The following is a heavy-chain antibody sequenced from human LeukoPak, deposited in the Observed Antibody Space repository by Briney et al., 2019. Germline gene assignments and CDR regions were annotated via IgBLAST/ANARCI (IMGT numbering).Heavy chain of an antibody. J-gene: IGHJ6*03. CDR2: INPNSGGT. V-gene: IGHV1-2*02. CDR3: ARVDDSYYYYYMDV. Sequence: GASVKVSCKTSGYTFTGYYIQWVRQAPGQGLEWMGWINPNSGGTNYAQKFQGRVTITRNTSISTAYMELSSLRSEDTAVYYCARVDDSYYYYYMDVWGKGTTVTVSS. CDR1: GYTFTGYY.